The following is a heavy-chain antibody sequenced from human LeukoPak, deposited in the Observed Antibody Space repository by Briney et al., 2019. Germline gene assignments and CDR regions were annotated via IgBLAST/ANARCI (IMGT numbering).Heavy chain of an antibody. Sequence: GGSLRLSCAASGFTFSSYEMNWVRQAPGKGLEWVSYISSSGSTIYYADSVKGRFTISRDNAKNSLYLQMNSLRAEDTAVCYCASKKRMATINYWGQETLVTVSS. J-gene: IGHJ4*02. D-gene: IGHD5-24*01. CDR2: ISSSGSTI. V-gene: IGHV3-48*03. CDR3: ASKKRMATINY. CDR1: GFTFSSYE.